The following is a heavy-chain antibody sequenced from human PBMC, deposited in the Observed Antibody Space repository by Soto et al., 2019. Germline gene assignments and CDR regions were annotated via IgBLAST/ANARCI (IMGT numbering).Heavy chain of an antibody. CDR1: GFTFSSYG. CDR3: ARLYCSASSCDSVGAFDI. CDR2: IWFDGSDK. D-gene: IGHD2-2*01. Sequence: QVQLVESGGGVVQPGRSLRLSCAASGFTFSSYGMHWVRQAPGKGLEWVALIWFDGSDKYYTESVKGRFTISRDNSKSTLYLPMNSLRAEDTAVYYCARLYCSASSCDSVGAFDIRGQGTMVTVSS. J-gene: IGHJ3*02. V-gene: IGHV3-33*01.